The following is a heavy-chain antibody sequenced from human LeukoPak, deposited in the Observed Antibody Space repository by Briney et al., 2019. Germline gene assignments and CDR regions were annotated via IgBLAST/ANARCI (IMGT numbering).Heavy chain of an antibody. V-gene: IGHV3-21*01. CDR3: ARDLPAAVD. CDR2: ISRSSSDI. J-gene: IGHJ4*02. CDR1: GFTFSSYA. D-gene: IGHD2-2*01. Sequence: GGSLRLSCAASGFTFSSYAMSWVRQAPGKGLEWVSFISRSSSDIYHADSVKGRFTISRDNAKNSLYLQMNSLRAEDTAVYYCARDLPAAVDWGQGTLVTVSS.